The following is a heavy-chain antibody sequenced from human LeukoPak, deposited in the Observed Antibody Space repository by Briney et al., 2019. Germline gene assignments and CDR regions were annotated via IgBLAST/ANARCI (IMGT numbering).Heavy chain of an antibody. J-gene: IGHJ5*02. D-gene: IGHD3-3*01. V-gene: IGHV1-46*01. Sequence: ASVKFACKASGYTFTSYYMHWVRQAPGQGLEWMGIINPSGGRTSYAQKFQGRVTMTSDTSTSTVYMELSSLRSEDTAVYYCARTGAAYYDFWSGYFVWFDPWGQGTLVTVSS. CDR2: INPSGGRT. CDR3: ARTGAAYYDFWSGYFVWFDP. CDR1: GYTFTSYY.